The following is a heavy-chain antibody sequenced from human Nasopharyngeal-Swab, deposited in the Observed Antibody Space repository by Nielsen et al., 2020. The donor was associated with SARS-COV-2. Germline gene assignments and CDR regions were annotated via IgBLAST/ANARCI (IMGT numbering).Heavy chain of an antibody. J-gene: IGHJ4*02. CDR1: GFTFDDYA. CDR2: ISGNSVSI. CDR3: AKDKGAGSFDY. Sequence: SLKISCAASGFTFDDYAMYWVRQAPGKGLEWVSGISGNSVSIGYSDSVKGRFIISRDNAKNSLYLQMNSLRVEDTAVYYCAKDKGAGSFDYWGQGTLVTVSS. V-gene: IGHV3-9*01. D-gene: IGHD6-13*01.